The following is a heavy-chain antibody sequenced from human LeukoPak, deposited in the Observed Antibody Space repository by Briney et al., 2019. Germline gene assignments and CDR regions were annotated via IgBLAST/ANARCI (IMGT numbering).Heavy chain of an antibody. CDR1: GFTFSSYG. Sequence: TGGSLRLSCAASGFTFSSYGMSWVRQAPGKGLEWVSGSWNSDTIGYGDSVKGRFTISRDNAKNSLYLQMNSLRPEDTALYYCATNGGGDSGYGNFDYWGQGTLVTVPS. J-gene: IGHJ4*02. D-gene: IGHD5-12*01. CDR2: SWNSDTI. CDR3: ATNGGGDSGYGNFDY. V-gene: IGHV3-9*01.